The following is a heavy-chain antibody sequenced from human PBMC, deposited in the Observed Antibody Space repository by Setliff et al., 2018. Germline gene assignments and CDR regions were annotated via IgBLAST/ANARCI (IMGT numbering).Heavy chain of an antibody. J-gene: IGHJ4*02. CDR3: ARAWYYNFWSGSQIEY. CDR1: GYTFTSYA. CDR2: INTNTGNP. Sequence: ASVKVSCKASGYTFTSYAMNWVRQAPGQGLEWMGWINTNTGNPTYAQGFTGRFVSSLDTSVSTAYLQISSLKAEDTAVYYCARAWYYNFWSGSQIEYWGQGTLVTVSS. D-gene: IGHD3-3*01. V-gene: IGHV7-4-1*02.